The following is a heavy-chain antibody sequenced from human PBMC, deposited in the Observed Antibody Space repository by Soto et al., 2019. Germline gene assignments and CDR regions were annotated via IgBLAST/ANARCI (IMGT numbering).Heavy chain of an antibody. CDR1: GGSISSYY. CDR2: IYYSGST. J-gene: IGHJ4*02. CDR3: ARTIVSRETYCYDSSGYYFDY. D-gene: IGHD3-22*01. V-gene: IGHV4-59*01. Sequence: SETLSLTCTVSGGSISSYYWSWIRQPPGKGLEWIGYIYYSGSTNYNPSLKSRVTISVDTSKNQFSLKLSFVTAADTAVYYCARTIVSRETYCYDSSGYYFDYWVQGTLVTVSS.